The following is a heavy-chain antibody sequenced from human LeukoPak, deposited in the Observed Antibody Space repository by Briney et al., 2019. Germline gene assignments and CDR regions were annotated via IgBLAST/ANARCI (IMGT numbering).Heavy chain of an antibody. CDR1: GGSISKYY. CDR3: ARARVDKVGYTSNWFFPLDY. D-gene: IGHD6-13*01. CDR2: IYFSGIT. V-gene: IGHV4-59*01. Sequence: SETLSLTCTVSGGSISKYYWSWIRQPPGKGLEWNGYIYFSGITYYHPSLKSRVTISVDTSKNQFSLKLTSVTAADTAVYYCARARVDKVGYTSNWFFPLDYWGQGTLVTVSS. J-gene: IGHJ4*02.